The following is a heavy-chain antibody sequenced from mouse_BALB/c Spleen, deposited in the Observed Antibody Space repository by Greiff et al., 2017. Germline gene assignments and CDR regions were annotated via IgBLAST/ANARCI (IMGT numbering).Heavy chain of an antibody. CDR1: GYTFSSYW. V-gene: IGHV1-9*01. CDR3: ATFILRPSFDY. J-gene: IGHJ2*01. D-gene: IGHD1-2*01. CDR2: ILPGSGST. Sequence: QVQLQQSGAELMKPGASVKISCKATGYTFSSYWIEWVKQRPGHGLEWIGEILPGSGSTNYNEKFKGKATFTADTSSNTAYMQLSSLTSEDSAVYYCATFILRPSFDYWGQGTTLTVSS.